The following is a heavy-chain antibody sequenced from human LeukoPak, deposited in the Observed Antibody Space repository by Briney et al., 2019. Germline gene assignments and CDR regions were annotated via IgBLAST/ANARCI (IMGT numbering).Heavy chain of an antibody. Sequence: SETLSLTCTVSGASISSSSYYWGWIRQPPGKGLEWIGSIYYGGSTYYNPSLKSRVTISVDTSKNQFSLKLSSVTAADTAVYYCARFEIAARVFDYWGQGTLVTVSS. CDR2: IYYGGST. D-gene: IGHD6-6*01. V-gene: IGHV4-39*07. J-gene: IGHJ4*02. CDR1: GASISSSSYY. CDR3: ARFEIAARVFDY.